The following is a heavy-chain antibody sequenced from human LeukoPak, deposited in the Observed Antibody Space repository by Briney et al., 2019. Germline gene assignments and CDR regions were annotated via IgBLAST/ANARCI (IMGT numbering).Heavy chain of an antibody. J-gene: IGHJ4*02. CDR3: ARDTGYSSSWYTSGGLH. CDR1: GFTFSSYG. Sequence: QPGRSLRLSCAASGFTFSSYGMHWVRQAPGKGLEWVAVISYDGSNKYYADSVKGRFTISRDNSKNTLYLQMNSLRAEDTAVYYCARDTGYSSSWYTSGGLHWGQGTLVTVSS. D-gene: IGHD6-13*01. V-gene: IGHV3-30*03. CDR2: ISYDGSNK.